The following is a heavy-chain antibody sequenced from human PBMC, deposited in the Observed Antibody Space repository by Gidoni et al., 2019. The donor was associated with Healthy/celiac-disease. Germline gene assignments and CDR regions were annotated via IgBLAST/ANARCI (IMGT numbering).Heavy chain of an antibody. V-gene: IGHV4-39*01. D-gene: IGHD2-2*01. J-gene: IGHJ4*02. Sequence: QLQLQESGPGLVKPSETLSLTCPVSGGSISSSSYYWGWIRQPPGKGLEWIGSIYYSGSTYYNPSLKSRVTISVDTSKNQFSLKLSSVTAADTAVYYCARHFVPAAMSPYFDYWGQGTLVTVSS. CDR2: IYYSGST. CDR3: ARHFVPAAMSPYFDY. CDR1: GGSISSSSYY.